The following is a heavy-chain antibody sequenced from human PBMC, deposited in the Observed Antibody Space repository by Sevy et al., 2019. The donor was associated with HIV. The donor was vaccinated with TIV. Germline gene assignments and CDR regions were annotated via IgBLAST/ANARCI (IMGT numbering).Heavy chain of an antibody. J-gene: IGHJ4*02. D-gene: IGHD2-2*01. CDR1: GFTVSSNY. CDR3: ARASPSYYFDY. CDR2: IYSGGST. Sequence: GGSLRLSCAASGFTVSSNYMSCVRQAPGKGLEWVSVIYSGGSTYYADSVKGRFTISRDNSKNTLYLQMNSLRAEDTAVYYCARASPSYYFDYWGQGTLVTVSS. V-gene: IGHV3-53*01.